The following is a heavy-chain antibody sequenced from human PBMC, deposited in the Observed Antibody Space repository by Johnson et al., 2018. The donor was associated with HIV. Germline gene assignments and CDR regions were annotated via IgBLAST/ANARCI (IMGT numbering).Heavy chain of an antibody. CDR3: ASCEYSSPRGAFDI. CDR2: IKQDGSEK. CDR1: W. D-gene: IGHD6-6*01. J-gene: IGHJ3*02. V-gene: IGHV3-7*05. Sequence: WMSWVRQAPVKGLEWVANIKQDGSEKYYVDSVKGRFTISRDNAKNSLYLQMNSLRAEDTAVYYCASCEYSSPRGAFDIWGQGTMVTVSS.